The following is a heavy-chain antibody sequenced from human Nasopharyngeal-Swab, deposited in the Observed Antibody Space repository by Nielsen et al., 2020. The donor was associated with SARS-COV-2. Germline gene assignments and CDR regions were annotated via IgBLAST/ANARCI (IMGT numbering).Heavy chain of an antibody. Sequence: SETLSLTCTVSGGSVSSGSYYWSWMRQPPGKGLEWIGYVYYSGSTNYNPSLKSRVTISVETSKNQFSLKLGSVTAADTAVYYCARDDLVSREMVVTVPRYYYGMDVWGQGTTVTGSS. D-gene: IGHD2-21*02. CDR1: GGSVSSGSYY. V-gene: IGHV4-61*01. J-gene: IGHJ6*02. CDR3: ARDDLVSREMVVTVPRYYYGMDV. CDR2: VYYSGST.